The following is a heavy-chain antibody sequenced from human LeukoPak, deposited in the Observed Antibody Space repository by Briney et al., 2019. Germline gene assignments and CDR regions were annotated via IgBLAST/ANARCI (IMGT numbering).Heavy chain of an antibody. Sequence: GGSLRLSCAASGFTFSSYSMNWVRQAPGKGLEWVSSISSSSSYIYYADSVKGRFTISRDNAKNSLYLQMNSLRAEDTAVYYCAGAYYVGYSYGRSHYWYFDLWGRGTLVTVSS. D-gene: IGHD5-18*01. CDR2: ISSSSSYI. V-gene: IGHV3-21*01. J-gene: IGHJ2*01. CDR3: AGAYYVGYSYGRSHYWYFDL. CDR1: GFTFSSYS.